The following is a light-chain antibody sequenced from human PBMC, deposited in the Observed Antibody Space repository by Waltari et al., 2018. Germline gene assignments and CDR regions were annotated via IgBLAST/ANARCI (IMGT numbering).Light chain of an antibody. Sequence: DIQMTQSPSSLSASVGDRVSIPCRASQDIGHYLIWYQQKPGKAPRSLISGASNLLSGVPSRFSGGGSGTDFTLTITALQPDDFATYYCKQYNNYPPTFGQGTRLEIK. V-gene: IGKV1-16*01. J-gene: IGKJ5*01. CDR1: QDIGHY. CDR2: GAS. CDR3: KQYNNYPPT.